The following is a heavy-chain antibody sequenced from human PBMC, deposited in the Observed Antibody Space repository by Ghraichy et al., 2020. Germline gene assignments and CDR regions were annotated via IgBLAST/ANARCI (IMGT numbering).Heavy chain of an antibody. J-gene: IGHJ4*02. V-gene: IGHV3-30*18. CDR2: ISYDGSNQ. Sequence: GSLRLSCAASRFTFNAYGMHWVRQAPGKGLEWVAAISYDGSNQYYADSVKGRFTISRDNSKNTLVLQMNSLRAEDTATYFCAKDFSSVVVVAATGLDSWGQGTLVTVSS. CDR3: AKDFSSVVVVAATGLDS. CDR1: RFTFNAYG. D-gene: IGHD2-15*01.